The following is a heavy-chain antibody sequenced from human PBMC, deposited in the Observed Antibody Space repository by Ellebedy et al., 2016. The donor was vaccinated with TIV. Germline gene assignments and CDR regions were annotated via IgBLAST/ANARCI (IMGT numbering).Heavy chain of an antibody. CDR2: ISYNSAKT. J-gene: IGHJ3*02. D-gene: IGHD1-14*01. CDR3: ANIWYGRNVDPFDI. V-gene: IGHV3-23*01. Sequence: GESLKISXSATGFGFSGYAMSWVRQAPGKGLEWVSSISYNSAKTYYADSVKGRFTVSRDNSKNTLYLQMNGLRAEDTAFYYCANIWYGRNVDPFDIWGQGTMVTVSS. CDR1: GFGFSGYA.